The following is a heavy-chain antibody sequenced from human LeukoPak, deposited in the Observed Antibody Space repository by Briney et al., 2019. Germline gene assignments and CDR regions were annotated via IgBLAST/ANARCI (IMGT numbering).Heavy chain of an antibody. D-gene: IGHD3-3*01. V-gene: IGHV1-69*13. CDR2: IIPIFGTA. CDR1: GGTFSSYA. J-gene: IGHJ5*02. Sequence: ASVKVSCKASGGTFSSYAISWVRQAPGQGLEWMGGIIPIFGTANYAQKFQGRVTITADESTSTAYMELSSLRSEDTAVYYCARGRRTIFGVVIIGCCWFDPWGQGTLVTVSS. CDR3: ARGRRTIFGVVIIGCCWFDP.